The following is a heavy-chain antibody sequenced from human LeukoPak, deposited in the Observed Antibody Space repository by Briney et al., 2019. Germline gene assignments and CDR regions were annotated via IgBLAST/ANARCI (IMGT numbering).Heavy chain of an antibody. CDR3: SRPDYGGDY. J-gene: IGHJ4*02. D-gene: IGHD2-21*01. V-gene: IGHV3-74*03. Sequence: GSLSLSSAASGFTFSNYWMHWVRQAPGNGLMWVSRINPNGRSATYADSVKGRFTIYRANAKNTLFLQMNSLRAEDTAVYYCSRPDYGGDYWGQGTMVTVSS. CDR2: INPNGRSA. CDR1: GFTFSNYW.